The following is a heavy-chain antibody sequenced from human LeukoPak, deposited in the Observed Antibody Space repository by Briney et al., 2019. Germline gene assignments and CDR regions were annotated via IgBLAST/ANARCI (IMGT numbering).Heavy chain of an antibody. J-gene: IGHJ6*02. CDR2: IIPILGIA. Sequence: SVSVSCKASGGTFSSYAISWVRQAPGQGLEWMGRIIPILGIANYAQKFQGRVTITADKSTSTAYMELSSLRSEDTAVYYCASQKGLAVAGTYYYYYYGMDVWGQGTTVTVSS. D-gene: IGHD6-19*01. CDR1: GGTFSSYA. CDR3: ASQKGLAVAGTYYYYYYGMDV. V-gene: IGHV1-69*04.